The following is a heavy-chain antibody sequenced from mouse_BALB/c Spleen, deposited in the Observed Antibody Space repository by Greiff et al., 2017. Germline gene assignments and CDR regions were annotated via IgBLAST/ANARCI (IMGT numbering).Heavy chain of an antibody. CDR3: AREGALGYYGSSPWFAY. D-gene: IGHD1-1*01. CDR1: GFSLTSYG. V-gene: IGHV2-9*02. Sequence: VQLQQSGPGLVAPSQSLSITCTVSGFSLTSYGVHWVRQPPGKGLEWLGVIGAGGSPNFNSALMSRLSISKDNSKSQVFLKMNSLQTDDTAMYYCAREGALGYYGSSPWFAYWGQGTLVTVSA. CDR2: IGAGGSP. J-gene: IGHJ3*01.